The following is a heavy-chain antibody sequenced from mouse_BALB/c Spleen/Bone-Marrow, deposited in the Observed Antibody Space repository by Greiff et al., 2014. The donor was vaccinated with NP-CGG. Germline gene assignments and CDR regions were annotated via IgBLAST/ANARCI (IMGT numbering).Heavy chain of an antibody. D-gene: IGHD2-14*01. CDR2: FYPGSGSI. CDR3: ERCEVRVRDWFAY. CDR1: GYTFTEYI. V-gene: IGHV1-62-2*01. J-gene: IGHJ3*01. Sequence: QVQLKESGAELAKPGASVKLSCKASGYTFTEYIIHWVKQRSGQGLEWIGWFYPGSGSIKYNEKFKDKATLTADKSSSTVYMEFSRLTSEASAVYFGERCEVRVRDWFAYWGQGTLVTVSA.